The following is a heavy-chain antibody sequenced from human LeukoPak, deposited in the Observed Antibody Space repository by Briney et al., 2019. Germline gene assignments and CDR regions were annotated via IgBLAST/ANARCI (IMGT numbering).Heavy chain of an antibody. D-gene: IGHD6-19*01. CDR1: GFTFSSYS. Sequence: AGGSLRLSCAASGFTFSSYSMNWVRQAPGKGLEWVSYISSSSSTIYYADSVKGRFTISRDNSKNTLYLQMNSLRAEDTAVYYCAKDGRSSGWHSDYWGQGTLVTVSS. CDR2: ISSSSSTI. V-gene: IGHV3-48*01. J-gene: IGHJ4*02. CDR3: AKDGRSSGWHSDY.